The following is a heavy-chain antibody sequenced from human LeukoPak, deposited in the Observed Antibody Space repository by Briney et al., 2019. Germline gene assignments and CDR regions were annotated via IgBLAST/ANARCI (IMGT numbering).Heavy chain of an antibody. D-gene: IGHD2-21*01. CDR1: GYTFTSYD. Sequence: ASVKVSCKASGYTFTSYDINWVRQATGQGLEWMGWMNPNSGNTGYAQKFQGRVTMTRNTSISTAYMELSSLRSEDTAVHYCARGARGISVFDYWGQGTLVTVSS. V-gene: IGHV1-8*01. CDR2: MNPNSGNT. J-gene: IGHJ4*02. CDR3: ARGARGISVFDY.